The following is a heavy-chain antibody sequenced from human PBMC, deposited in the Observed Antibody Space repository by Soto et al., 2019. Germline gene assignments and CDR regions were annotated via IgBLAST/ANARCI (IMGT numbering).Heavy chain of an antibody. V-gene: IGHV3-21*01. CDR3: TRDESRDRSDRGWFAP. Sequence: VVSRILSCSWSGFTFLRFTMNVFRQAPGNWLEWVSTISINSAYIYYTDALRCLFTISRDNAKNSLHLQMNSLRAEDKDVYYCTRDESRDRSDRGWFAPWGQGTLVPVSS. CDR1: GFTFLRFT. J-gene: IGHJ5*02. D-gene: IGHD3-10*01. CDR2: ISINSAYI.